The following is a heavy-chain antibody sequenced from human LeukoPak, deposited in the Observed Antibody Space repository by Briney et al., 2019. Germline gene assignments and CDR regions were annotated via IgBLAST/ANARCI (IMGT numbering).Heavy chain of an antibody. CDR3: AKRVSAGLPPSLDF. CDR2: ISGSGDST. D-gene: IGHD6-19*01. CDR1: GFTFSYYD. Sequence: GGSLRLSCAASGFTFSYYDMNWVRQAPGKGLEWVSAISGSGDSTYYADSVKGRLTISRDNSKNTLFLQMNSLRAEDTAAYYCAKRVSAGLPPSLDFWGQGTLVTVSS. J-gene: IGHJ4*02. V-gene: IGHV3-23*01.